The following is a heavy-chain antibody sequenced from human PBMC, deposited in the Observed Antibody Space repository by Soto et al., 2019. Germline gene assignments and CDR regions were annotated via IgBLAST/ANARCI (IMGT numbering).Heavy chain of an antibody. J-gene: IGHJ4*02. CDR3: AKDLLHTYSYDSSGFFDY. V-gene: IGHV3-30*18. D-gene: IGHD3-22*01. CDR1: GFIFRSYG. CDR2: ISYDGSTE. Sequence: GGSLRLSCAASGFIFRSYGMYWIRQAPGKGLEWVAIISYDGSTEYYADSVKGRFTISRDNSKNTLSLQMNTLTTEDTAVYFCAKDLLHTYSYDSSGFFDYWGQGTLVTVSS.